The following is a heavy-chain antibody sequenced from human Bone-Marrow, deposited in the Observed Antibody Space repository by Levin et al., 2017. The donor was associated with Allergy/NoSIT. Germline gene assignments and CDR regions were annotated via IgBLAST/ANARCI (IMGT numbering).Heavy chain of an antibody. J-gene: IGHJ5*02. V-gene: IGHV4-61*02. CDR3: ARDETFNSWHTGWFDP. CDR1: GDSINNTNHY. Sequence: SQTLSLTCTVSGDSINNTNHYWSWIRQPAGKGLEWIGRMFVGGAATYNRSLRSRVTIPIDTSKNQFSLKLTSVTAADTAVYYCARDETFNSWHTGWFDPWGQGTLVTVSS. CDR2: MFVGGAA. D-gene: IGHD6-13*01.